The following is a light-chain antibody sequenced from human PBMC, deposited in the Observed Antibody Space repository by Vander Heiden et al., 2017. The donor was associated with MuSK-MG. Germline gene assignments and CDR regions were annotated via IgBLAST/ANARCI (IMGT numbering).Light chain of an antibody. CDR2: AAS. CDR1: QSISSY. Sequence: DIQMTQSPSSLSASVGDRVTITCRASQSISSYLNWYQQKPGKAPKLLIYAASSLQSGVPSRFSGSGSGTDFTPTISRLQPEDFATYYCQQSDSTPQTFGQGTKVXIK. J-gene: IGKJ1*01. CDR3: QQSDSTPQT. V-gene: IGKV1-39*01.